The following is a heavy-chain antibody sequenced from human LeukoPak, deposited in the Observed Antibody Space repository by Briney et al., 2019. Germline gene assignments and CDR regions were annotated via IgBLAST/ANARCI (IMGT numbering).Heavy chain of an antibody. D-gene: IGHD6-13*01. CDR1: GFTFSNYW. CDR2: IKQDGSEK. Sequence: GGSLILSCAASGFTFSNYWMSWARQASGKGLEWVANIKQDGSEKNYVDSAKGRFTISRDNAKNSLYLQMNSLRVEDTAVYYCARVIAAAGTGDDYWGQGTLVTVSS. J-gene: IGHJ4*02. V-gene: IGHV3-7*05. CDR3: ARVIAAAGTGDDY.